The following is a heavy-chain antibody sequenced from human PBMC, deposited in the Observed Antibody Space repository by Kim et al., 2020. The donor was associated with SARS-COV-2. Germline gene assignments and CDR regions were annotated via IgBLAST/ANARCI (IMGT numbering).Heavy chain of an antibody. Sequence: SETLSLTCTVSGGSISSSSYYWGWIRQPPGKGLEWIGSIYYSGSTYYNPSLKSRVTISVDTSKNQFSLKLSSVTAADTAVYYCARQRLQLLSPFDYWGQGPLVTVSS. CDR1: GGSISSSSYY. CDR2: IYYSGST. CDR3: ARQRLQLLSPFDY. V-gene: IGHV4-39*01. D-gene: IGHD2-2*01. J-gene: IGHJ4*02.